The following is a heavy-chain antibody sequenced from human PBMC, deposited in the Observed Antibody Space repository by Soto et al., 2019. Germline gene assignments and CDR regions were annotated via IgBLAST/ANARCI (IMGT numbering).Heavy chain of an antibody. D-gene: IGHD6-13*01. CDR2: IYYSGST. CDR1: GVSISSSSYY. V-gene: IGHV4-39*01. CDR3: ARGRTYSSSWYLDY. Sequence: SVTLSLTCTVSGVSISSSSYYWGWIRQPPGKGLEWIGSIYYSGSTYYNPSLKSRVTISVDTSKNQFSLKLSSVTAADTAVYYCARGRTYSSSWYLDYWGQGTLVTVSS. J-gene: IGHJ4*02.